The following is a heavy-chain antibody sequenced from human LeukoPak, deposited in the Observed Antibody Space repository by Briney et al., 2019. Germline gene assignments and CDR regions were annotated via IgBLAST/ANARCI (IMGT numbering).Heavy chain of an antibody. CDR2: INAGNGNT. J-gene: IGHJ4*02. V-gene: IGHV1-3*01. CDR3: ARESSLLWFGARGGYFDY. CDR1: GYTFTSYA. Sequence: GASVTVSCKASGYTFTSYAMHWVRQAPGQRLEWMGWINAGNGNTKYSQKFQGRVTITRDTSASTAYMELSSLRSEDTAVYYCARESSLLWFGARGGYFDYWGQGTLVTVSS. D-gene: IGHD3-10*01.